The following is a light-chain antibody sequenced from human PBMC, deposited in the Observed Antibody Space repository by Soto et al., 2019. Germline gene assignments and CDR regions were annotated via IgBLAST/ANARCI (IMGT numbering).Light chain of an antibody. CDR1: NSNMGSKD. CDR2: SNN. Sequence: QSVLIQPPSASGTPGQRVTISCSGLNSNMGSKDVSWYQQFPRTAPKLLIYSNNQRPSGVPDRFSGSKSGTSASLAISGLRSEDDADYYCAAWDDSLSVYVFGIGTKLTVL. J-gene: IGLJ1*01. CDR3: AAWDDSLSVYV. V-gene: IGLV1-47*02.